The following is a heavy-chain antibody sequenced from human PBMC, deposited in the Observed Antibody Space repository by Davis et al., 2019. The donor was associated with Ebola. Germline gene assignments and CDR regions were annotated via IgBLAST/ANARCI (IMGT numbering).Heavy chain of an antibody. V-gene: IGHV3-72*01. CDR1: GLPFSDHF. CDR3: VNVRGPISN. J-gene: IGHJ4*02. D-gene: IGHD3-10*01. CDR2: TKNKIYSYIT. Sequence: GESLKTPRAVSGLPFSDHFIDWVRQAPGKGLEWIGRTKNKIYSYITEYAASVKGRFTISRNDLENSVYLQINTLKTENTAVYYCVNVRGPISNWGQGTLVTVSS.